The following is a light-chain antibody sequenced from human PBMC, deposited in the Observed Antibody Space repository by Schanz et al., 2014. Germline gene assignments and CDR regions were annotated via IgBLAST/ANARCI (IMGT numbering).Light chain of an antibody. CDR2: EVN. CDR3: SSYTGSSTQV. CDR1: SSDVGGYNY. V-gene: IGLV2-8*01. J-gene: IGLJ3*02. Sequence: QSALTQPPSASGSPGQSVTISCTGTSSDVGGYNYVSWYQQHPGKAPKLMIYEVNKRPSGVPDRFSGSKSGNTASLTISGLQAEDEADYYCSSYTGSSTQVFGGGTKLTVL.